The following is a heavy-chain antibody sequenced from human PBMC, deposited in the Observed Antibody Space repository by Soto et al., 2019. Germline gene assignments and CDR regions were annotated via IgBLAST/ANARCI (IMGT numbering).Heavy chain of an antibody. V-gene: IGHV3-30-3*01. CDR3: ARDHYDILTGYIITYYFDY. Sequence: GGSLRLSCAASGFTFSSYAMHWVRQAPGKGLEWVAVISYDGSNKYYADSVKGRFTISRDNSKNTLYLQMNSLRAEDTAVYYCARDHYDILTGYIITYYFDYWGQGTLVTVSS. CDR2: ISYDGSNK. J-gene: IGHJ4*02. D-gene: IGHD3-9*01. CDR1: GFTFSSYA.